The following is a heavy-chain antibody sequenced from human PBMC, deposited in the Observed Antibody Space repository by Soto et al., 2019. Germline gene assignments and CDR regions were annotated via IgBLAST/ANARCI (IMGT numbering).Heavy chain of an antibody. J-gene: IGHJ6*02. V-gene: IGHV4-61*01. CDR1: VGSVSSGSYY. Sequence: ASETLSLTCTVSVGSVSSGSYYWIWIRHPPGKGLEWIGYIYYSGSTNYNPSLKSRVTISVDTSKDQFSLKLSSVTAADTAVYYCARDVGSGLKAYYYYGMDVWGQGTTVTVSS. CDR2: IYYSGST. CDR3: ARDVGSGLKAYYYYGMDV. D-gene: IGHD6-19*01.